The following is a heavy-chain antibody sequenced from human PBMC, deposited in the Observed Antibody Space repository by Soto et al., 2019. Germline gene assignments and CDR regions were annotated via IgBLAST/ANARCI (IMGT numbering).Heavy chain of an antibody. D-gene: IGHD3-3*01. J-gene: IGHJ6*04. CDR1: GFTFSSFG. V-gene: IGHV3-33*01. CDR2: IWYDGSKK. CDR3: ARDASFYSLWSGYYPSRNGMDV. Sequence: QVQVVESGGGVVQPGRSLRLSCAASGFTFSSFGMHWVRQAPGKGLEWVSLIWYDGSKKSYGDSVKGRFTISRDNSRNTVYLQMNSLRADDTAVYYCARDASFYSLWSGYYPSRNGMDVWCKGNTVTVSS.